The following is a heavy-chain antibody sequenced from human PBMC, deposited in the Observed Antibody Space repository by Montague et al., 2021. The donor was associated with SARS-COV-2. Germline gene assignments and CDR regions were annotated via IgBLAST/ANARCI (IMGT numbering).Heavy chain of an antibody. CDR2: IYYSRST. D-gene: IGHD2-15*01. CDR1: GGSISSYY. V-gene: IGHV4-59*08. J-gene: IGHJ3*02. Sequence: SETLSLTCTVSGGSISSYYWSWIRQPPGKGLEWIGYIYYSRSTNYNPSLKSRVPISVDTSKNQFSLKVRSVTAADTAVYYCARRRERWSDAFDIWGQGTMVTVSS. CDR3: ARRRERWSDAFDI.